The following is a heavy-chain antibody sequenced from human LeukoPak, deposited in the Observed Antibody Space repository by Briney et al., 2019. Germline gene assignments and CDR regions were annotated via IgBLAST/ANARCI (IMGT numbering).Heavy chain of an antibody. J-gene: IGHJ4*02. CDR1: GYTFTAYY. Sequence: GASGKVSCKASGYTFTAYYIHWVRQAPGQGLEWMGWMNPNSGGTECAQKFQGRVTMTRDTSTSTAYMQLSRLRSDDTAVYYCARDCVYDSQRANYFDYWGQGTLVTVSS. CDR3: ARDCVYDSQRANYFDY. D-gene: IGHD5/OR15-5a*01. V-gene: IGHV1-2*02. CDR2: MNPNSGGT.